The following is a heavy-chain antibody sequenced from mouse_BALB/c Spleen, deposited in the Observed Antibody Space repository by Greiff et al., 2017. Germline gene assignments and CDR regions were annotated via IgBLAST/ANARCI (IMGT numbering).Heavy chain of an antibody. V-gene: IGHV5-6*02. J-gene: IGHJ4*01. CDR2: ISSGGSYT. CDR1: GFTFSSYG. CDR3: ARRRYEDYYAMDY. D-gene: IGHD1-1*01. Sequence: DVMLVESGGDLVKPGGSLKLSCAASGFTFSSYGMSWVRQTPDKRLEWVATISSGGSYTYYPDSVKGRFTISRDNAKNTLYLQMSSLKSEDTAMYYCARRRYEDYYAMDYWGQGTSVTVSS.